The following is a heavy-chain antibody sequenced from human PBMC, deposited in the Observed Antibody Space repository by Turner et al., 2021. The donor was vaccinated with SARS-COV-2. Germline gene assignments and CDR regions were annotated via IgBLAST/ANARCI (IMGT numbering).Heavy chain of an antibody. CDR1: GFTFSSYA. V-gene: IGHV3-23*01. Sequence: EVQLLESGGGLVQPGGSLRLSCAASGFTFSSYAMSWVRQAPGKGLEWVSAISGSGGSTYYADSVKGRFTISRDNSKNTLYLQMNSLRVEDTAVYYCAKGPDIVATIWGTLFSGTFDYWGQGTLVTVSS. CDR3: AKGPDIVATIWGTLFSGTFDY. D-gene: IGHD5-12*01. CDR2: ISGSGGST. J-gene: IGHJ4*02.